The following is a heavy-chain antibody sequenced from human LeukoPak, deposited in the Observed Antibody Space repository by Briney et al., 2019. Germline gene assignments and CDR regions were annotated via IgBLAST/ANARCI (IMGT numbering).Heavy chain of an antibody. J-gene: IGHJ6*02. CDR3: ATRAGRNYYGMDV. V-gene: IGHV4-59*01. Sequence: SETLSLTCTVSGVSSSYYYWSWVRQPPGKGPEWIGYIHYTGTTNSNPSLESRVTISVDTSKNQFFLKLSSVTAADTAVYYCATRAGRNYYGMDVWGQGTTVTVPS. CDR1: GVSSSYYY. CDR2: IHYTGTT.